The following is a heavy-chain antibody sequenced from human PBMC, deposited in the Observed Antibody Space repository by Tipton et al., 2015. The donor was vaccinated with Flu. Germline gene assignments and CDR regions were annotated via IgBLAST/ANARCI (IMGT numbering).Heavy chain of an antibody. CDR3: ARSLIVVSAWDY. J-gene: IGHJ4*02. Sequence: QLVQSGSEVREPGASVKISCKASGYTFTGYYLHWVRQAPGRGFEFMGLVNPSNGRTYYAHNFQGRLTVTSDTSTSTVYMHLSSLRSEDTAVYYCARSLIVVSAWDYWGQGTLLTVSS. D-gene: IGHD3-22*01. CDR1: GYTFTGYY. V-gene: IGHV1-46*01. CDR2: VNPSNGRT.